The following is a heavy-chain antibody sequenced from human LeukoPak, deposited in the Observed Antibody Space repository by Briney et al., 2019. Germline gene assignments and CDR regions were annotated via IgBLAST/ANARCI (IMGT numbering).Heavy chain of an antibody. Sequence: PGRSLRLSCAASGFTFDDYAMHWVRLAPGNGLEWVSGISWNSGSIVYADSVKGRFTIPRDNAKNSLYLQMSSLRAEDTALYYCAKAITYYYDSSGYRYYFDYWGQGTLVTVSS. J-gene: IGHJ4*02. CDR2: ISWNSGSI. CDR3: AKAITYYYDSSGYRYYFDY. V-gene: IGHV3-9*01. CDR1: GFTFDDYA. D-gene: IGHD3-22*01.